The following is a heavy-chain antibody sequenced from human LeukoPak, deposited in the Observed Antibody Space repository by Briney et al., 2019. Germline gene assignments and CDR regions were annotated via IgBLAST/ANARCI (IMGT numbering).Heavy chain of an antibody. J-gene: IGHJ5*02. D-gene: IGHD1-20*01. CDR2: IKSKTDGGTT. CDR3: ARGGITGTTYFSPPGAGYNWFDP. V-gene: IGHV3-15*01. Sequence: PGGSLRLSCAASRFTFSNSWMSWVRQAPGKGLEWVGRIKSKTDGGTTDYAAPVKGSFTISRDDSKNTLYLQMNSLKAEDKAVYYCARGGITGTTYFSPPGAGYNWFDPWGQGTLVTVSS. CDR1: RFTFSNSW.